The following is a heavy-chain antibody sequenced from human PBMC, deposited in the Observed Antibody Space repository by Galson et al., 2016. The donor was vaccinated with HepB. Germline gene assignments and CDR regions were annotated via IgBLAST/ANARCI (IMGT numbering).Heavy chain of an antibody. Sequence: SLRLSCAVSGFAFSSYAMSWVRQSPGKGLEWVSSISSNGDHIHYADSVKGRFTISRDNSKNTQDLQMNSLGVEDTAVHYCAKVGFTDLDQWGQGTLVTVSS. V-gene: IGHV3-23*01. D-gene: IGHD3-10*01. CDR3: AKVGFTDLDQ. CDR1: GFAFSSYA. CDR2: ISSNGDHI. J-gene: IGHJ4*02.